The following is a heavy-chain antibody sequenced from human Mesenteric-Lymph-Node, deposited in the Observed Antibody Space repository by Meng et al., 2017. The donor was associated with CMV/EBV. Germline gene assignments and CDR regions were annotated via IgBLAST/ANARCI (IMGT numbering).Heavy chain of an antibody. D-gene: IGHD5-12*01. Sequence: GGSLRLSCAASEFIFSHYDMNWVRQAPGKGLEWVSSISSSSSYIYYADSVKGRFTISRDNAKNSLYLQMNSLRAEDTAVYYCARGYGYDSSYWGQGTLVTVSS. J-gene: IGHJ4*02. CDR2: ISSSSSYI. V-gene: IGHV3-21*01. CDR1: EFIFSHYD. CDR3: ARGYGYDSSY.